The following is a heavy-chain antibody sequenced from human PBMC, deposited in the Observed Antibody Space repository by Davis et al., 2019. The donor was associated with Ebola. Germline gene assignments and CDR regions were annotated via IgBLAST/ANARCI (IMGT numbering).Heavy chain of an antibody. CDR2: ISFDGSNK. CDR3: ARSGLSFGVVKYHYGMDV. J-gene: IGHJ6*04. D-gene: IGHD3-3*01. CDR1: GFTFSSYG. V-gene: IGHV3-30*03. Sequence: PGGSLRLSCAASGFTFSSYGMHWVRQAPGKGLEWVALISFDGSNKYYVDSVKGRFTVSRDNSKKTMHLQMNSLRAEDTAVYYCARSGLSFGVVKYHYGMDVWGKGTTVTVSS.